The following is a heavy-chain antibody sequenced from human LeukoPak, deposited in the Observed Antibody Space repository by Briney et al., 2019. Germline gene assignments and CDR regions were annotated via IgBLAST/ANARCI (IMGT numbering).Heavy chain of an antibody. D-gene: IGHD3-10*01. J-gene: IGHJ3*02. CDR3: ARDPYWAMVRGVITNRAFDI. CDR1: GYSISSGYY. Sequence: SETLSLTCTVSGYSISSGYYWSWIRQPPGKGLEWIGYIYYSGSTYYNPSLKSRVTISVDTSKNQFSLKLSSVTAADTAVYYCARDPYWAMVRGVITNRAFDIWGQGTMVTVSS. CDR2: IYYSGST. V-gene: IGHV4-30-4*08.